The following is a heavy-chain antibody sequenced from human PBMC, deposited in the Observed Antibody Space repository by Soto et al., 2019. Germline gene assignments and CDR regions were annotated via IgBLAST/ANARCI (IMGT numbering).Heavy chain of an antibody. J-gene: IGHJ5*02. CDR3: ARVLGWATTYSGFDP. CDR2: INHSGST. CDR1: GGSFSGYY. D-gene: IGHD1-1*01. Sequence: QVQLQQWGAGLLKPSETLSLTCAVYGGSFSGYYWSWIRQPPGKGLEWIGEINHSGSTNYNPSLKSRVTISVDTSKNQFSLKLSSVTAADTAVYYCARVLGWATTYSGFDPWGQGTLVTVSS. V-gene: IGHV4-34*01.